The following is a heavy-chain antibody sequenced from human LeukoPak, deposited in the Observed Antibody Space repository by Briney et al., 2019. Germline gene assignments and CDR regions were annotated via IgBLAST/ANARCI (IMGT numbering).Heavy chain of an antibody. CDR3: ARDSSPGYCTNGVCYEGYYFDY. J-gene: IGHJ4*02. CDR2: IWYDGSNK. D-gene: IGHD2-8*01. V-gene: IGHV3-33*01. Sequence: GGSLRLSCAASGFTFSSYGRHWVRQAPGKGLEWVAVIWYDGSNKYYADSVKGRFTISRDNSKNTLYLQMNSLRAEDTAVYYCARDSSPGYCTNGVCYEGYYFDYWGQGTLVTVSS. CDR1: GFTFSSYG.